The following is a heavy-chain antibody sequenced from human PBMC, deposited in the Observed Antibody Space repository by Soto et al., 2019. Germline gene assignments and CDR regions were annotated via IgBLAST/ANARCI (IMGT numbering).Heavy chain of an antibody. J-gene: IGHJ5*02. CDR2: ITRNGGST. CDR3: ARYSSNWFDP. D-gene: IGHD2-21*01. CDR1: GFYFDDYG. Sequence: GGSLRLSCAASGFYFDDYGMSWVRQAPGKGLEWVAGITRNGGSTGYADSVKGRFTISRDNAKNSLYLQMNSLRAEDTALYHCARYSSNWFDPWGQGTLVTVSS. V-gene: IGHV3-20*01.